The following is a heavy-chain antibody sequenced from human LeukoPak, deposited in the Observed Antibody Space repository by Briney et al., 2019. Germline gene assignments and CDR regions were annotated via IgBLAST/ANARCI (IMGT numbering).Heavy chain of an antibody. CDR2: IYTSGST. CDR3: AREWCSGGSCYSYYYYYGMDV. CDR1: GGSISSYY. Sequence: SETLSLTCTVSGGSISSYYWSWIRQPAGKGLEWIGRIYTSGSTNYNPFLKSRVTMSVDTSKNQFSLKLSSVTAADTAVYYCAREWCSGGSCYSYYYYYGMDVWGQGTTVTVSS. D-gene: IGHD2-15*01. V-gene: IGHV4-4*07. J-gene: IGHJ6*02.